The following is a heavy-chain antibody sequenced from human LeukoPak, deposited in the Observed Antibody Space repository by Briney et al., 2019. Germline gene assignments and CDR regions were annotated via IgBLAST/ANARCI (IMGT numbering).Heavy chain of an antibody. V-gene: IGHV4-31*03. CDR1: GGSISSGGYY. CDR3: ARGLNYYGSSGPTFDY. Sequence: PSETLSLTCTVSGGSISSGGYYWSWIRQHPGKGLEWIGYIYYSGSTYYNPSLKSRVTISVDTSKNQFSLKLSSVTAADTAVYYCARGLNYYGSSGPTFDYWGQGTLVTVSS. J-gene: IGHJ4*02. D-gene: IGHD3-22*01. CDR2: IYYSGST.